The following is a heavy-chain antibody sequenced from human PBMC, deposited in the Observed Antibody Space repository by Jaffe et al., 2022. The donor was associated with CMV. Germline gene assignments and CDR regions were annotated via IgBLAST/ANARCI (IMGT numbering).Heavy chain of an antibody. CDR2: IYYGGSS. Sequence: QVQLQESGPRLVKSSETLSLTCTVSGASISSGNYYWTWIRQLPGKGLEWIGYIYYGGSSYYMPSLKSRVTISVDTSKNQFSLKLSSVTAADTAVYFCAREDVTSSDYYYGMDVWGQGTTVTVSS. D-gene: IGHD6-6*01. J-gene: IGHJ6*02. CDR3: AREDVTSSDYYYGMDV. CDR1: GASISSGNYY. V-gene: IGHV4-31*03.